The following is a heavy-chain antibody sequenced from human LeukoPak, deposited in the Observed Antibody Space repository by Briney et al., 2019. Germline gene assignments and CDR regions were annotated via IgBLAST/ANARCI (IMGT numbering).Heavy chain of an antibody. CDR3: AKISLTFGGLAF. CDR1: GFTFSSYA. V-gene: IGHV3-23*01. D-gene: IGHD3-16*01. CDR2: ISYSGGTT. J-gene: IGHJ4*02. Sequence: GGSLRLSCAASGFTFSSYAMSWVRQAPGKGLEWVSSISYSGGTTYYTDSVKGRFTISRDNSKNTLFLQMNGLRAEDTAIYYCAKISLTFGGLAFWGQGTLVTVSS.